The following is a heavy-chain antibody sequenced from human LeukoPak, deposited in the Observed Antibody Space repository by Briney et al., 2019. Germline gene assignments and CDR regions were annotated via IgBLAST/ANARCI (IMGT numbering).Heavy chain of an antibody. CDR3: ALWWDYFRFQH. Sequence: ASAPTLVNPTQTLTLTCTFSGFSLSTRGVGVGWIRQPPGKALEWLALIYWDDDKRYSPSLKSRLTITKDTSKNQVVLTMTNMDPVDTATYYCALWWDYFRFQHWGRAPWSPSPQ. V-gene: IGHV2-5*02. J-gene: IGHJ1*01. CDR1: GFSLSTRGVG. D-gene: IGHD2-8*02. CDR2: IYWDDDK.